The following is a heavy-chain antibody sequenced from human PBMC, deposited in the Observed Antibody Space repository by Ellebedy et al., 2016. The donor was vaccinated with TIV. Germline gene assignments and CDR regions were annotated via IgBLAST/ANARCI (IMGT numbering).Heavy chain of an antibody. Sequence: AASVKVSCKASGYTFTSYFMHWLRQAPGQGLEWMGIINPSGGSTTYAQKLQGRVTMTRDTSTSTAYMELSSLRSEDTAVYYCARGRGYSYDVCDIWGQGTMVTVSS. V-gene: IGHV1-46*04. CDR3: ARGRGYSYDVCDI. D-gene: IGHD5-18*01. CDR1: GYTFTSYF. J-gene: IGHJ3*02. CDR2: INPSGGST.